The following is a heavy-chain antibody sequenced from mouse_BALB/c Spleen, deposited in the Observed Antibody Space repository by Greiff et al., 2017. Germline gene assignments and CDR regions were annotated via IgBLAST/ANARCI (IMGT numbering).Heavy chain of an antibody. J-gene: IGHJ3*01. V-gene: IGHV1S135*01. CDR2: IDPYNGGT. Sequence: EVQLVESGPELVQPGASVKVSCKASGYAFTSYNMYWVQQSHGKSLEWIGYIDPYNGGTSYNQKFKGKATLTVDKSSSTAYMHLNSLTSEDSAVYYGARDDDGTPAWFAYGGQGTLVTVSA. CDR3: ARDDDGTPAWFAY. CDR1: GYAFTSYN. D-gene: IGHD2-3*01.